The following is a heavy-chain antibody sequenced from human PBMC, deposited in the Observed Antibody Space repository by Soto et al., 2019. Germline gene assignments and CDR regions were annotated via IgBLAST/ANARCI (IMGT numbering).Heavy chain of an antibody. CDR3: AKGWSDYFDS. CDR2: VSGSGRGT. CDR1: GFTFTTYA. D-gene: IGHD3-3*01. V-gene: IGHV3-23*01. Sequence: EVQLLESGGGLVQPGGSLRLSCAASGFTFTTYAMSWVRQAPGKGLEWVSAVSGSGRGTYYADSVKGRFTISRDNSKTTLYLQMSSLRAEDTALYYCAKGWSDYFDSWGQGTLVTVSS. J-gene: IGHJ4*02.